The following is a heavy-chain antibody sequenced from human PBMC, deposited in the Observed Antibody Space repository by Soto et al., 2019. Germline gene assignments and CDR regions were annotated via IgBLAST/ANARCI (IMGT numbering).Heavy chain of an antibody. CDR3: ARLETGTTKDYFDY. CDR1: VYTFTSYG. J-gene: IGHJ4*02. Sequence: ASVKVSCKASVYTFTSYGIIWVRQAPGQGLEWMGWISAYNGNTNYAQKLQGRVTMTTDTSTSTAYMELRSLRSDDTAVYYCARLETGTTKDYFDYWGQGALVTVSS. CDR2: ISAYNGNT. V-gene: IGHV1-18*01. D-gene: IGHD1-7*01.